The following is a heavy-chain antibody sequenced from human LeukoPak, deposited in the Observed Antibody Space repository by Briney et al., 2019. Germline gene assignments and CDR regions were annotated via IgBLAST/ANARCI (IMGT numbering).Heavy chain of an antibody. CDR3: ARGNYLDY. CDR2: INHSGST. V-gene: IGHV4-39*07. CDR1: GGSISSSSYY. Sequence: TSETLSLTCTVSGGSISSSSYYWGWIRQPPGKGLEWIGEINHSGSTNYNPSLKSRVTISVDTSKNQFSLKLSSVTAADTAVYYCARGNYLDYWGQGTLVTVSS. J-gene: IGHJ4*02.